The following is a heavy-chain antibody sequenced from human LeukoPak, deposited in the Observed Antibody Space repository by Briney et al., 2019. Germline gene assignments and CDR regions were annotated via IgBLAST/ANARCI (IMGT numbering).Heavy chain of an antibody. CDR2: IIPMFGTA. D-gene: IGHD1-26*01. V-gene: IGHV1-69*05. J-gene: IGHJ3*02. Sequence: ASVKVSCKASGGIFSSYAISWVRQAPGQGLEWMGGIIPMFGTANYAQKFQGRVTITTDESTSTAYMELSSLRSEDTAVYYCARDRAESIVGATVDAFDIWGQGTMVTVSS. CDR3: ARDRAESIVGATVDAFDI. CDR1: GGIFSSYA.